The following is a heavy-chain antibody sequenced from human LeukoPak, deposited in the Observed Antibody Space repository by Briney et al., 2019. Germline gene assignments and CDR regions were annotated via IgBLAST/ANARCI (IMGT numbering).Heavy chain of an antibody. CDR1: GFTFSSYG. D-gene: IGHD3-22*01. J-gene: IGHJ4*02. V-gene: IGHV3-23*01. CDR3: AKGYYYDSSGYYLD. CDR2: ISGSGGST. Sequence: GGSLRLSCAASGFTFSSYGMSWVRQAPGKGLEWVSAISGSGGSTYYADSVKGRFTISRDNSKNTLYLQMNSLRAEDTAVYYCAKGYYYDSSGYYLDWGQGTLVTVSS.